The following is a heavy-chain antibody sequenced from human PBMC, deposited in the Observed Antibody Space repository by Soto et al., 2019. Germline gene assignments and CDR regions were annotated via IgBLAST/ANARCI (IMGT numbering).Heavy chain of an antibody. Sequence: EVQLLESGGGLVQPGGSLRLSCAASGFTFSNYAMNWVRQAPGKGLEWVSAISGSGDSTHYADSVKGRFTISRDNSKNTLYLQMSSLRAEDTAVYHCAKSLTPWARAEYFRHWGQGTLVTVSS. CDR3: AKSLTPWARAEYFRH. V-gene: IGHV3-23*01. D-gene: IGHD7-27*01. CDR2: ISGSGDST. CDR1: GFTFSNYA. J-gene: IGHJ1*01.